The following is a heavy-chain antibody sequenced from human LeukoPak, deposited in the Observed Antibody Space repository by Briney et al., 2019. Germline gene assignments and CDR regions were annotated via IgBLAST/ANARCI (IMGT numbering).Heavy chain of an antibody. CDR1: GFTFSSYA. Sequence: GGSLRLSCAASGFTFSSYAMSWVRQAPGKGLEWVSGISGSGGSTYYADSVKGRFTISRDNTKNTLYLQMNSLRAEDTAVYYCAKSSYYDTSGYYREYYFDYWGQGTLVTVSS. CDR3: AKSSYYDTSGYYREYYFDY. CDR2: ISGSGGST. J-gene: IGHJ4*02. V-gene: IGHV3-23*01. D-gene: IGHD3-22*01.